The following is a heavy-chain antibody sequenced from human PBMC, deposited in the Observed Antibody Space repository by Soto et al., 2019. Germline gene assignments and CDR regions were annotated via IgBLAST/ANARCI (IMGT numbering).Heavy chain of an antibody. CDR2: IYHSGST. J-gene: IGHJ1*01. V-gene: IGHV4-4*02. CDR1: GGSISSSNW. D-gene: IGHD6-19*01. Sequence: SETLSLTCAVSGGSISSSNWWSWVRQPPGKGLEWIGEIYHSGSTNYNPSLKSRVTISVDKSKNQFSLKLSSVTAADTAVYYCARVNSSGWYPGLQYFQHWGQGTLVTVSS. CDR3: ARVNSSGWYPGLQYFQH.